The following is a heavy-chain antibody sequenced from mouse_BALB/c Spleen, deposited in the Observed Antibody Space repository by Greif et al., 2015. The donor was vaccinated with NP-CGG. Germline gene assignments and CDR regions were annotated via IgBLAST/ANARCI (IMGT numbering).Heavy chain of an antibody. V-gene: IGHV1-61*01. CDR3: ARGYYGSSQKGLAWFAY. CDR2: IHPSDSET. CDR1: GYSFTSYW. J-gene: IGHJ3*01. D-gene: IGHD1-1*01. Sequence: VKLVESGAELVRPGASVKLSCKASGYSFTSYWMNWVKQRPGQGLEWIGMIHPSDSETRLNQKFKDKATLTVDKSSSTAYMQLSSPTSEDSAVYYCARGYYGSSQKGLAWFAYWGQGTLVTVSA.